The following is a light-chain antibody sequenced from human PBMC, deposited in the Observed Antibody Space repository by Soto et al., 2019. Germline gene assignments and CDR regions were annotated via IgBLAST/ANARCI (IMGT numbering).Light chain of an antibody. J-gene: IGLJ3*02. Sequence: QSALTQPPSASGSPGQSVTVSCTGTSSDVGGYNYVSWYQQHPGKAPKLIIYEGSKRPSGVSDRFSGSKSGYTASLTISGLQADDEADYYCCSYAGSNWVFGGGTKLTVL. V-gene: IGLV2-8*01. CDR3: CSYAGSNWV. CDR1: SSDVGGYNY. CDR2: EGS.